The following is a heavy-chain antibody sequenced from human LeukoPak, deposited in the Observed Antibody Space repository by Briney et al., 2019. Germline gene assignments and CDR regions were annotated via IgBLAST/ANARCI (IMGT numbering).Heavy chain of an antibody. D-gene: IGHD2-2*01. J-gene: IGHJ5*02. CDR3: AGQGRGVVVPAAPFDP. V-gene: IGHV5-51*01. CDR2: IYPGDSDT. CDR1: GYSFTSYW. Sequence: GESLKISCKGSGYSFTSYWIGWVRQTPGKGLEWMGIIYPGDSDTRYSPSFQGQVTISADKSISTAYLQWSSLKASDTAMYYCAGQGRGVVVPAAPFDPWGQGTLVTVSS.